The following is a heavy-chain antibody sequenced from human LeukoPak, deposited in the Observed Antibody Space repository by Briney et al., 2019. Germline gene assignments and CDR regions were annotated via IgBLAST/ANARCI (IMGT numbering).Heavy chain of an antibody. CDR2: ITSRGEST. V-gene: IGHV3-23*01. D-gene: IGHD3-22*01. CDR1: GFTFSIYA. CDR3: ARDRPNYYGSDGHYYRRDGDY. Sequence: GGSLRLSCAASGFTFSIYAMSWVRQAPGKGLQWVSSITSRGESTWSVDSVKGRFTIARDNSENTLYLQMHSLRAEDTAVYCCARDRPNYYGSDGHYYRRDGDYWGRGTLVSVSS. J-gene: IGHJ4*02.